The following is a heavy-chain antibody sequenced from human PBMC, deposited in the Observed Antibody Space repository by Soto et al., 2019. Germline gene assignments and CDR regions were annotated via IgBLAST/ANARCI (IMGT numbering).Heavy chain of an antibody. J-gene: IGHJ6*02. CDR1: GFTFTTFG. Sequence: QVQLVESGGGVVQPGGSLRLSCTASGFTFTTFGIHWVRQAPGKGLEWVALISYDGHNKYYSDSVKGRFTISRANYKNTLSLQMNSLRAEDTAVYYCAKDLQAYGDYNYYYYGMDVWGQGTTVSVSS. V-gene: IGHV3-30*18. D-gene: IGHD4-17*01. CDR3: AKDLQAYGDYNYYYYGMDV. CDR2: ISYDGHNK.